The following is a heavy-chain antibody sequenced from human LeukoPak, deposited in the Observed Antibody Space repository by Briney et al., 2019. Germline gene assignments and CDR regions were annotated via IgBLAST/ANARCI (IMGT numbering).Heavy chain of an antibody. V-gene: IGHV4-39*01. CDR3: GRHGVYSRIDY. CDR1: GGSISSSSYY. D-gene: IGHD5-18*01. CDR2: IYYSGST. Sequence: KPSETLSLTCTVSGGSISSSSYYWGWIRQPPGKGLEWIRSIYYSGSTYYNPSLKSRVTISVDTSKNQFSLKLSSVTAADTAVYYCGRHGVYSRIDYWGQGTLVTVSS. J-gene: IGHJ4*02.